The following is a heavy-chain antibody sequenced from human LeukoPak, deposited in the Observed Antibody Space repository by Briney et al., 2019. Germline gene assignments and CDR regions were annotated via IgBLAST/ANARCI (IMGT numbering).Heavy chain of an antibody. J-gene: IGHJ6*02. CDR3: AGDYGEHYYGMDV. V-gene: IGHV3-33*01. Sequence: SGGSLRLSCAASGHTFSSYGMHWVRQAPGKGLEWVAVIWYDGSNKCYADSVKGRFTISRDNSKNTLYLQMNSLRAEDTAVYYCAGDYGEHYYGMDVWGQGTTVTVSS. CDR1: GHTFSSYG. CDR2: IWYDGSNK. D-gene: IGHD4-17*01.